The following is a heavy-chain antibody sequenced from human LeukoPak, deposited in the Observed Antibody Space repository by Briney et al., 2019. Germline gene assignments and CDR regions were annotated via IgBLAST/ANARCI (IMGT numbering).Heavy chain of an antibody. Sequence: ASVKVSCKASGYTFTGYYMHWVRRAPGQGLEWMGWINPNSGGTNYAQKFQGRATMTRDTSISTAYMELSRLRSDDTAVYYCAREGVDYYDSSGYYFPGAFDYWGQGTLVTVSS. CDR3: AREGVDYYDSSGYYFPGAFDY. J-gene: IGHJ4*02. CDR2: INPNSGGT. V-gene: IGHV1-2*02. CDR1: GYTFTGYY. D-gene: IGHD3-22*01.